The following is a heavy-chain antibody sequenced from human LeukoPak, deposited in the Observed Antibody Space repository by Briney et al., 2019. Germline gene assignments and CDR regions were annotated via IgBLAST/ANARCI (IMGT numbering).Heavy chain of an antibody. CDR1: GFAFSSYG. CDR3: AKEGRYCSSTSCYTFDY. V-gene: IGHV3-30*02. D-gene: IGHD2-2*02. J-gene: IGHJ4*02. Sequence: PGGSPRLSCAASGFAFSSYGMHWVRQAPGKGLEWVAFIRYDGSNKYYADSVKGRFTISRDNSKNTLYLQMNSLRAEDTAVYYCAKEGRYCSSTSCYTFDYWGQGTLVTVSS. CDR2: IRYDGSNK.